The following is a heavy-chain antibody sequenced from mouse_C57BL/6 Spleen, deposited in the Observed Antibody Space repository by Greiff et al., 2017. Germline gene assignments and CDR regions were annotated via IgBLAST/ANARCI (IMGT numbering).Heavy chain of an antibody. CDR1: GYTFTDYY. CDR2: INPNNGGT. D-gene: IGHD3-3*01. J-gene: IGHJ1*03. V-gene: IGHV1-26*01. CDR3: ARSEDRSYWYFDV. Sequence: VQLQQSGPELVKPGASVKISCKASGYTFTDYYMNWVKQSPGKSLEWIGDINPNNGGTSYNQKFKGKATLTVDKSSSTAYMELRSLTSEDSAVYYCARSEDRSYWYFDVWGTGTTVTVSS.